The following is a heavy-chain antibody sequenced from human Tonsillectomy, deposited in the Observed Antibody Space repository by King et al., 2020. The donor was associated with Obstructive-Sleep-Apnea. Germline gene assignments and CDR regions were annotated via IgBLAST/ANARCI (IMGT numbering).Heavy chain of an antibody. CDR2: IYYSGST. V-gene: IGHV4-39*07. CDR3: ARDKSRAAGALGY. CDR1: GGSISSSSYY. J-gene: IGHJ4*02. D-gene: IGHD6-13*01. Sequence: QLQESGPGLVKPSETLSLTCTVSGGSISSSSYYWGWIRQPPGKGLEWIGSIYYSGSTYYNPSLKSRVTISVDTSKNQFSLKLSPVTAADTAVYYCARDKSRAAGALGYWGQGTLVTVSS.